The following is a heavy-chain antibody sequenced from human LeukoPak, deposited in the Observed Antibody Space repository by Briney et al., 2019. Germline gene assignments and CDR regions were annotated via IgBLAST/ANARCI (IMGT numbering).Heavy chain of an antibody. CDR1: GFNFNSHG. J-gene: IGHJ3*02. V-gene: IGHV3-15*01. D-gene: IGHD3-3*01. CDR3: ATVGGVLITNDAFDI. Sequence: GGSLRLSCAASGFNFNSHGMHWVRQAPGKGLEWVGRIQTKTDGGTTDYAAPVKGRFTISRDESKNTLYLQMSSLKTEDTAVYYCATVGGVLITNDAFDIWGQGTMVTVSS. CDR2: IQTKTDGGTT.